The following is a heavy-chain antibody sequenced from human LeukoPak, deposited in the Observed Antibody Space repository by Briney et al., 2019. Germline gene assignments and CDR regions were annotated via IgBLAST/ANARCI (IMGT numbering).Heavy chain of an antibody. V-gene: IGHV3-48*04. CDR1: GFTLTSDS. J-gene: IGHJ4*02. D-gene: IGHD3-22*01. CDR3: ARDDSNGYFFDS. CDR2: ISSSSTTI. Sequence: GGSLRLSCAASGFTLTSDSMNWVRQAPGKGLEWVSYISSSSTTIYYADSVKGRFTISRDNAKNSLYLQMNSLRVEDTAVYYCARDDSNGYFFDSWGQGTLVTVSS.